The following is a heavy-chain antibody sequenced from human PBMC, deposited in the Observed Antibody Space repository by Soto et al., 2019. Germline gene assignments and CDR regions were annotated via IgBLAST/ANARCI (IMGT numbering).Heavy chain of an antibody. CDR3: ARLFKGGPFDY. CDR2: IYYSGST. V-gene: IGHV4-39*01. J-gene: IGHJ4*02. Sequence: QLLESGPVLVKPSETLALTCTVSGRSISSSSYYWGWIRQPPGKGLEWIGSIYYSGSTYYNPSLKSRVTISVDTSKNQYSLKLSSVTAADTAVYYCARLFKGGPFDYWGQGTLVTVSS. D-gene: IGHD2-15*01. CDR1: GRSISSSSYY.